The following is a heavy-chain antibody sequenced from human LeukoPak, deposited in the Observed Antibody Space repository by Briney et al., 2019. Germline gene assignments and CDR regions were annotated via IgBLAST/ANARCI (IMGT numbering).Heavy chain of an antibody. J-gene: IGHJ6*03. CDR2: ISAYNGNT. Sequence: ASVKVSCKASGYTFTSYGISWVRQAPGQGLEWMGWISAYNGNTNYAQKLQGRVTMTTDTSTSTAYMELRSLRSEDTAVYYCARDLEGIVATSGLYYYYMDVWGKGTTVTVSS. V-gene: IGHV1-18*01. CDR1: GYTFTSYG. CDR3: ARDLEGIVATSGLYYYYMDV. D-gene: IGHD5-12*01.